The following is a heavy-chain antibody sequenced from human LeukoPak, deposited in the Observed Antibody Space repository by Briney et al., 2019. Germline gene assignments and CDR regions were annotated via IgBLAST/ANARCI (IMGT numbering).Heavy chain of an antibody. V-gene: IGHV4-38-2*01. CDR2: IYYSGST. D-gene: IGHD3-16*01. CDR3: ASLSFGGVPDY. CDR1: GYSISSGYY. J-gene: IGHJ4*02. Sequence: SETLSLTCAVSGYSISSGYYWGWIRQPPGKGLEWIGSIYYSGSTYYNPSLKSRVTISVDTSKNQFSLKLSSVTAADTAVYYCASLSFGGVPDYWGQGTLVTVSS.